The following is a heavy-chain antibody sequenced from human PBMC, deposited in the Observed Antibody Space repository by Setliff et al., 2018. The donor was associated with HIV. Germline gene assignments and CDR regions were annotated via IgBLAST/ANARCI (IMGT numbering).Heavy chain of an antibody. CDR3: ARGSRQLTIFGVVFKTNYYFMDV. V-gene: IGHV5-51*01. D-gene: IGHD3-3*01. Sequence: PGESLKISCKGSGYSFTSYWIGWVRQMPGKGLEWMGIIYPGDSDTRYSPSFQGQVTISADKSISTAYLQWSSLKASDTAVYYCARGSRQLTIFGVVFKTNYYFMDVWGKGTAVTVSS. J-gene: IGHJ6*03. CDR1: GYSFTSYW. CDR2: IYPGDSDT.